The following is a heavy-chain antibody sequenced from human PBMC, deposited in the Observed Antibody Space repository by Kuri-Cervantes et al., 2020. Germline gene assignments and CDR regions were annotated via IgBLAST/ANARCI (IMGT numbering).Heavy chain of an antibody. J-gene: IGHJ3*02. Sequence: GGSLRLSCAASGFTFSSYAMHWVRQAPGKGLEWVAVMSYDGSNTYYADSVKGRFTISRDNSKNTLYLQMNSLRAEDTAVYYCATIAVAAPEGAFDIWGQGTMVTVSS. V-gene: IGHV3-30*14. D-gene: IGHD6-19*01. CDR3: ATIAVAAPEGAFDI. CDR1: GFTFSSYA. CDR2: MSYDGSNT.